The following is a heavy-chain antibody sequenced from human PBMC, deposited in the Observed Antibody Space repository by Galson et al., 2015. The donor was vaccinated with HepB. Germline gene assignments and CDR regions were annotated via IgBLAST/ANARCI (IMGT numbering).Heavy chain of an antibody. J-gene: IGHJ4*02. CDR3: AKGSQGYRSGFALDY. Sequence: SLRLSCAASGFTFSSYAMSWVRQAPGKGLEWVSAISGSGGSTYYADSVKGRFTISRDNSKNTLYLQMNSLRAEDTAVYYCAKGSQGYRSGFALDYWGQGTLVTVSS. CDR1: GFTFSSYA. CDR2: ISGSGGST. D-gene: IGHD6-19*01. V-gene: IGHV3-23*01.